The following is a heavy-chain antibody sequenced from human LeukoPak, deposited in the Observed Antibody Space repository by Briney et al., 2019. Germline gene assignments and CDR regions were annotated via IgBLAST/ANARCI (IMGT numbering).Heavy chain of an antibody. J-gene: IGHJ4*02. CDR1: GFTFTSYT. CDR3: ARDRITIFGVVES. D-gene: IGHD3-3*01. Sequence: PGGSLRPSCAASGFTFTSYTMNWVRQAPGKGLAWVSSISSSSNYIYYADSVKGRFTISRDNAKNSLYLQMNSLRAEDTAVYYCARDRITIFGVVESWGQGTLVTVSS. V-gene: IGHV3-21*01. CDR2: ISSSSNYI.